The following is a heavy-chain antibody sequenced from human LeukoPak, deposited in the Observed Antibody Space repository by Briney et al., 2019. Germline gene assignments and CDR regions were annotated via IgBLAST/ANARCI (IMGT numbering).Heavy chain of an antibody. J-gene: IGHJ4*02. CDR3: ARQTAMGRSGDY. CDR1: GYSFTSYW. Sequence: GESLQISCKASGYSFTSYWIGWVRQLPGKGLEWMGIIDPSDSETRYTPSFQGQVTISVDKSLTTADLQWNSLKASDTAMYYCARQTAMGRSGDYWGQGTLVTVSS. D-gene: IGHD5-18*01. V-gene: IGHV5-51*01. CDR2: IDPSDSET.